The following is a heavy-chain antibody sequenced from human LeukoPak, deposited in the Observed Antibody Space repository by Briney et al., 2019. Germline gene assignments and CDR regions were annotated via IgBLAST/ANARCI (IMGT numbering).Heavy chain of an antibody. CDR1: GYSFTSYW. V-gene: IGHV5-51*01. CDR3: ASSFIAAAQIDY. D-gene: IGHD6-13*01. J-gene: IGHJ4*02. CDR2: IYPGDSST. Sequence: GESLKISCKGSGYSFTSYWIGWVREMPGEGLEWMWIIYPGDSSTRYSPSFQGQVTTSADKSISTPYLQSSRLKTSDTAMYYCASSFIAAAQIDYWGQGTLVTVSS.